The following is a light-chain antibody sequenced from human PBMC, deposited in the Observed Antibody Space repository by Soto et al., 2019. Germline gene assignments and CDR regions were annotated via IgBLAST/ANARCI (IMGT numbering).Light chain of an antibody. V-gene: IGKV1-5*03. Sequence: DIQMTQSPSTLSGSVGDRVTITCRASQTISSWLAWYQQKPGKAPKLLIYKASTLKSGVPSRFSGSGSGTEFPLTIGSLRPDVFETYYFKNYNVYSEAFGQGTKGKL. CDR3: KNYNVYSEA. CDR1: QTISSW. CDR2: KAS. J-gene: IGKJ1*01.